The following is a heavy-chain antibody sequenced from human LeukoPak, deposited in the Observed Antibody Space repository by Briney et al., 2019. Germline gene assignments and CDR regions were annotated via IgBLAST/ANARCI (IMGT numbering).Heavy chain of an antibody. D-gene: IGHD6-19*01. Sequence: SETLSLTCTVSGGSISSYYWSWIRQLAGKGLEWIGRIYTSGSTNYNPSLKSRVTMSVDTSKNQFSLKLSSVTAADTAVYYCARDPGSGWYNQIDYWGQGTLVTVSS. CDR2: IYTSGST. J-gene: IGHJ4*02. CDR1: GGSISSYY. V-gene: IGHV4-4*07. CDR3: ARDPGSGWYNQIDY.